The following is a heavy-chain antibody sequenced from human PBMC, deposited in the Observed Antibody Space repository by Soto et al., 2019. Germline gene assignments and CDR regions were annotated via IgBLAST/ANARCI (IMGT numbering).Heavy chain of an antibody. V-gene: IGHV4-39*01. CDR1: GGSISSSDYY. D-gene: IGHD6-13*01. CDR3: AGLAIAVGGQRWYDR. CDR2: IYYSGAT. J-gene: IGHJ5*02. Sequence: PSETLSLTCTVSGGSISSSDYYWAWVRQPPGKGLEWIGRIYYSGATYYNPSLKRRVTISVDTSRDQFSLDLRSATAADPAAHYCAGLAIAVGGQRWYDRWGQGILVTVSS.